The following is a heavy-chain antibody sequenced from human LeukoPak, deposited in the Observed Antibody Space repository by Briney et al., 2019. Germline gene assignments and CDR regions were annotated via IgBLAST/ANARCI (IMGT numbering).Heavy chain of an antibody. CDR3: ARGRDCSSSSCSWYFDL. J-gene: IGHJ2*01. CDR2: TYHSGST. CDR1: GASIISGGYY. V-gene: IGHV4-31*03. D-gene: IGHD2-2*01. Sequence: PSETLSLTCTVSGASIISGGYYWSWIRQHPGKGLEWIGYTYHSGSTYFNPSLRSRLTISVDRFENQFSLKLTSVTAADTAVYYCARGRDCSSSSCSWYFDLWGRGTLVTVSS.